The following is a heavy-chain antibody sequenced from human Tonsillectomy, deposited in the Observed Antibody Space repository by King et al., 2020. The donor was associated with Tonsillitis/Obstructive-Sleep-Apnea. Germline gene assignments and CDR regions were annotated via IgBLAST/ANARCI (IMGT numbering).Heavy chain of an antibody. CDR1: GFTFSSYG. CDR3: AREWSGGSWYFDY. D-gene: IGHD1-26*01. J-gene: IGHJ4*02. Sequence: VQLVESEGGVVQPGRSLRLSCAASGFTFSSYGMHWVRQAPGKGLEWVAVIWYDGSNEYYVESVKGRFTISRDNSKNTLYLQMNSLRAEDTAVYYCAREWSGGSWYFDYWGQGILVTVSS. CDR2: IWYDGSNE. V-gene: IGHV3-33*01.